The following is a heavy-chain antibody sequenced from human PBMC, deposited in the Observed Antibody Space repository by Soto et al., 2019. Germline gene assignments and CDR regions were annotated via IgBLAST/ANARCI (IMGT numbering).Heavy chain of an antibody. J-gene: IGHJ4*02. Sequence: GGSLRLSCAASGFTFSSYAMHWFRQAPGKGLEHVSAISTNGGSTYYANSVKGRFTISRDNSKNTLYLQMGSLRAEDMAVYYCARSTYITGTTADYWGQGTLVTVSS. V-gene: IGHV3-64*01. CDR3: ARSTYITGTTADY. D-gene: IGHD1-7*01. CDR1: GFTFSSYA. CDR2: ISTNGGST.